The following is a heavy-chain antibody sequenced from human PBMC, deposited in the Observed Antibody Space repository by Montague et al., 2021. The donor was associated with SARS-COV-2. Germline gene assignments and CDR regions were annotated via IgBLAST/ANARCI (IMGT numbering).Heavy chain of an antibody. V-gene: IGHV6-1*01. CDR1: GDSVSRHNPA. CDR3: ARRPVLLWFGELFRGGGMDV. CDR2: TYYGSSWNT. Sequence: CAISGDSVSRHNPAWNWIRQSPSRGLEWLGRTYYGSSWNTDYAVSVKSRITISPDTSKNQFSLKLSSVTAADTAVYYCARRPVLLWFGELFRGGGMDVWGQGTRVT. J-gene: IGHJ6*02. D-gene: IGHD3-10*01.